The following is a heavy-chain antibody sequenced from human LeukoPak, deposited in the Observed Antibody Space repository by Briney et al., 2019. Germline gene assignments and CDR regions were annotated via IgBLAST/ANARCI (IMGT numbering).Heavy chain of an antibody. V-gene: IGHV4-34*01. Sequence: SETLSLTCAVSGGSFSGYYWSWIRQPPGKGLEWIGEINHSGSTNYNPSLKSRVTISVDTSKNQFSLKLSSVTAADTAVYYCARRRRWGSGSYGNWFDPWGQGTLVTVSS. CDR3: ARRRRWGSGSYGNWFDP. J-gene: IGHJ5*02. CDR1: GGSFSGYY. D-gene: IGHD3-10*01. CDR2: INHSGST.